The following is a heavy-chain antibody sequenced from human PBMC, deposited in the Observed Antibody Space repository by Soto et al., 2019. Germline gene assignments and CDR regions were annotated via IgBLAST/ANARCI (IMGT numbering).Heavy chain of an antibody. CDR1: GFTFSSYW. J-gene: IGHJ4*02. Sequence: QPGGSLRLSCISSGFTFSSYWMSWVRQAPGEGLEWVANIKQDGSKKYYVDSVKGRFTISRDNAKNSLYLEMDSLRAEDTAAYYCARARGYDNLPGYPYYFDYWGQSTLVTFSS. D-gene: IGHD3-9*01. CDR2: IKQDGSKK. CDR3: ARARGYDNLPGYPYYFDY. V-gene: IGHV3-7*01.